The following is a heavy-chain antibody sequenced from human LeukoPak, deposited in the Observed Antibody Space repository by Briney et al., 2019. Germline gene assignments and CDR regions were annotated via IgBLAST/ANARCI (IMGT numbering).Heavy chain of an antibody. CDR1: GYTFTGYY. J-gene: IGHJ5*02. CDR2: INPNSGGT. D-gene: IGHD2-15*01. V-gene: IGHV1-2*02. CDR3: ARDAHCRGVACYSPYNWFDP. Sequence: ASVKVSCKASGYTFTGYYMHWVRQAPGQGLEWMRWINPNSGGTNYAQKFQGRVTMTRDTSISTAYMELSRLRSDDTAVYYCARDAHCRGVACYSPYNWFDPWGQGTLVTVSS.